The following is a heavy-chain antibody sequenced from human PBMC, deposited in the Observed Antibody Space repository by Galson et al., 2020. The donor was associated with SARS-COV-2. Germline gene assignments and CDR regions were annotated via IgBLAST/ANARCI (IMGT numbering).Heavy chain of an antibody. CDR3: ARDFKFGEPAFTG. Sequence: GESLKISCAASGFTFSSYGMHWVRQAPGKGLEWVAVIWYDGSNKYYADSVKGRFTISRDNSKNTLYLQMNSLRAEDTAVYYCARDFKFGEPAFTGWGQGTLVTVSS. V-gene: IGHV3-33*01. J-gene: IGHJ4*02. CDR2: IWYDGSNK. D-gene: IGHD3-10*01. CDR1: GFTFSSYG.